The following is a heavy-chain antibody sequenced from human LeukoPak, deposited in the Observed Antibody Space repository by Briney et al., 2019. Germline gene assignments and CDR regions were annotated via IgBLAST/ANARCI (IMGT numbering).Heavy chain of an antibody. D-gene: IGHD3-3*01. CDR2: IIPTLGIA. Sequence: SVKVSCKASGGTFSSYTISWVRQAPGQGLEWMGRIIPTLGIANYAQKFQGRVTITADKSTSTAYMELSSLRSEDTAVYYCARTPTKSYDFWSGYLYYFDYWGQGTLVTVSS. V-gene: IGHV1-69*02. J-gene: IGHJ4*02. CDR3: ARTPTKSYDFWSGYLYYFDY. CDR1: GGTFSSYT.